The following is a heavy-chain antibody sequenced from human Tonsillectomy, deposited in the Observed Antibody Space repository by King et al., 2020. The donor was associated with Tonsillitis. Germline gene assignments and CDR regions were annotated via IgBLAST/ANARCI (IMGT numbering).Heavy chain of an antibody. J-gene: IGHJ6*02. CDR2: ISWNSGSI. Sequence: EVQLVESGGGLVQPGRSLRLSCAASGFTFDNHAMHWVRQAPGKGLEWVSGISWNSGSIGYADSVKGRFTISRDNAKNSLYLQMNSLRTEDTALYYCAKDKGITINGYGMDVWGQGTTVTVSS. CDR3: AKDKGITINGYGMDV. D-gene: IGHD3-9*01. CDR1: GFTFDNHA. V-gene: IGHV3-9*01.